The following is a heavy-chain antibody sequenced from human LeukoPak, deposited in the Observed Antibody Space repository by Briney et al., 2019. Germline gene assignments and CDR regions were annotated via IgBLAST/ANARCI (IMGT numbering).Heavy chain of an antibody. D-gene: IGHD1-26*01. CDR2: IYYSGST. V-gene: IGHV4-59*08. J-gene: IGHJ4*02. Sequence: SETLSLTCTVSGGSISSYYWSWIRQPPGKGLEWIGYIYYSGSTNYNPSLKSRVTISVDTSKNQFSLKLSSVTAAETAVYYCARTRYSGRYGDYFDYWGQETLVTVSS. CDR1: GGSISSYY. CDR3: ARTRYSGRYGDYFDY.